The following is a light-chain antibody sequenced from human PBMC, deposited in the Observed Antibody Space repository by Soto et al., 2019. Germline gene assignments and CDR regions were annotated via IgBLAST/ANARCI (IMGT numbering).Light chain of an antibody. CDR3: QQYYSTPRGIFT. CDR2: WAS. CDR1: QSVLYSSNNKNY. V-gene: IGKV4-1*01. Sequence: DIVMTQSPDSLAVSLGERATINCKSSQSVLYSSNNKNYLAWYQQKPGQPPKLLIYWASTRESGVPDRFSGSGAGRYFTLTISSLQAEDVAVYYCQQYYSTPRGIFTFGPGTKVDIK. J-gene: IGKJ3*01.